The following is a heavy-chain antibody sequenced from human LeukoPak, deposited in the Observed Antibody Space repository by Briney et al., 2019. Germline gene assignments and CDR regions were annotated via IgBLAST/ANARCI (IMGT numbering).Heavy chain of an antibody. CDR2: ISYDGSNK. V-gene: IGHV3-30-3*01. J-gene: IGHJ4*02. Sequence: PGRSLRLSCAASGFTFSSYAMHWVRQAPGKGLEWVAVISYDGSNKYYADSVKGRFTISRDNSKNTLYLQMNSLRSEDTAVYYCARGRGGDGYNWLCYFDYRGQGTLVTVSS. CDR1: GFTFSSYA. CDR3: ARGRGGDGYNWLCYFDY. D-gene: IGHD5-24*01.